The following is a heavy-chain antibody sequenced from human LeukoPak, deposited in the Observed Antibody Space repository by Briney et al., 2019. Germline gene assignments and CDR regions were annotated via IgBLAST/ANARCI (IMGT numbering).Heavy chain of an antibody. Sequence: SETLSLTCSVSGDSVNGYYWNWIRQPPGGGLEWIGYVSSNRHTNYNPSLKTRVTMSVDTSKNQISLRLSSVTAADTAVYYCAKWDGNKMSFYYWGQGTLVTVSS. CDR1: GDSVNGYY. V-gene: IGHV4-59*02. D-gene: IGHD5-24*01. CDR3: AKWDGNKMSFYY. CDR2: VSSNRHT. J-gene: IGHJ4*02.